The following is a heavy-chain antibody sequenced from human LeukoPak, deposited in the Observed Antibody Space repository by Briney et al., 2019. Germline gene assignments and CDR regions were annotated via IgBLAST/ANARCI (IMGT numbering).Heavy chain of an antibody. CDR1: GLILSRSF. Sequence: GGSLRLSCAASGLILSRSFMSWVRQTPGRGLEWVSVIYTDGSTYYTDSVKGRFTISRDNSKNKLYLKMNSLRAEDTDVYYCAKDIVGATPYYFDYWGQGTLVTVSS. J-gene: IGHJ4*02. CDR3: AKDIVGATPYYFDY. D-gene: IGHD1-26*01. CDR2: IYTDGST. V-gene: IGHV3-53*01.